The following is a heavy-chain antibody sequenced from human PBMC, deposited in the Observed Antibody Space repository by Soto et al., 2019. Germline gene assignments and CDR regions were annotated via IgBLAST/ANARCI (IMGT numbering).Heavy chain of an antibody. V-gene: IGHV1-46*01. CDR2: INPSGGST. CDR3: VCSERPPPYYYGMDV. CDR1: GYTFTSYY. J-gene: IGHJ6*02. D-gene: IGHD3-10*02. Sequence: GASVKVSCKASGYTFTSYYMHWVRQAPGQGLEWMGIINPSGGSTSYAQKFQGRVTMTRDTSTSTVYMELSSLRSEDTAVYYCVCSERPPPYYYGMDVWGQGTTVTVSS.